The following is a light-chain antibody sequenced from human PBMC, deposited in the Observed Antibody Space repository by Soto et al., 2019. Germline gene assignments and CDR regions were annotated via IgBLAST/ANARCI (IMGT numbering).Light chain of an antibody. J-gene: IGLJ1*01. CDR1: SSNIGDNP. V-gene: IGLV1-44*01. Sequence: QSVLTQPPSASGTPGQRITISCSGSSSNIGDNPVNWYQQLPGAAPKLLIYINDQRPSGGPDRFSGSKSGTSASLAISGLQPEDEADYYWAAWDDSLNALFGTGTKVTVL. CDR3: AAWDDSLNAL. CDR2: IND.